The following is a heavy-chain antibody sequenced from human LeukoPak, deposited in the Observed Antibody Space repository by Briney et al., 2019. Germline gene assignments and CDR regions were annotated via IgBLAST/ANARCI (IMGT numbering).Heavy chain of an antibody. J-gene: IGHJ4*02. CDR3: ARAAYSSGWPDS. Sequence: SETLSLPCTVSSGSIISYHWSWIRQPRGKGLEWIGYIHDTGVTKYGPSFKTRVSMSVDTSRSQFSLRLSSVTAADTAVYYCARAAYSSGWPDSWGQGTLVTVSS. CDR2: IHDTGVT. V-gene: IGHV4-59*01. CDR1: SGSIISYH. D-gene: IGHD6-19*01.